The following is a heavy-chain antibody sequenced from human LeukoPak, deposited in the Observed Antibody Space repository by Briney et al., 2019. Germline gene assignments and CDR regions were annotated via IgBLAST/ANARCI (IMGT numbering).Heavy chain of an antibody. V-gene: IGHV3-30*18. CDR3: AKDNVDYGDYVPRYFDY. D-gene: IGHD4-17*01. CDR1: GFTFSSYG. CDR2: ISYDGSNK. Sequence: GGSLRLSCAASGFTFSSYGMHWVRQAPGKGLEWVAVISYDGSNKYYADSVKGRFTISRDNSKNTLYLQMNSLRAEDTAVYYCAKDNVDYGDYVPRYFDYWGQGTLVTVSS. J-gene: IGHJ4*02.